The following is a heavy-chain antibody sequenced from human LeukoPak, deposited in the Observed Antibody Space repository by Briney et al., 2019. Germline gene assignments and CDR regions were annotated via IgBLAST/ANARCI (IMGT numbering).Heavy chain of an antibody. J-gene: IGHJ4*02. D-gene: IGHD3-10*01. V-gene: IGHV3-7*01. CDR1: GFTFSTYW. CDR2: INQGGSDK. CDR3: ARDQSLPFGGQDY. Sequence: GGSLRLSCAASGFTFSTYWMSWVRQAPGKGLEWVANINQGGSDKYYVDSVKGRFTMSRDNANNSLYLQMNSLRAEDTGVYYCARDQSLPFGGQDYWGPGTLVTVSS.